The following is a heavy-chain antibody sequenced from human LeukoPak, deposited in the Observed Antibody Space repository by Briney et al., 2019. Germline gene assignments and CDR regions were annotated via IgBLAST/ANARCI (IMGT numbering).Heavy chain of an antibody. D-gene: IGHD5-24*01. CDR2: IIPIFGTA. V-gene: IGHV1-69*13. Sequence: SVKVSCKASGGTFSSYAISWVRQAPGQGPEWMGGIIPIFGTANYAQKFQGRVTITADESTSTAYMELSSLRSEDTAVYYCARGECRDGYNCGYYYYYMDVWGKGTTVTVSS. CDR1: GGTFSSYA. CDR3: ARGECRDGYNCGYYYYYMDV. J-gene: IGHJ6*03.